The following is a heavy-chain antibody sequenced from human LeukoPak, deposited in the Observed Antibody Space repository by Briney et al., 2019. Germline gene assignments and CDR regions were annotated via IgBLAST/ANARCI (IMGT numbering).Heavy chain of an antibody. CDR1: GFTSSSYS. CDR3: AREVNWNDFDY. V-gene: IGHV3-21*01. CDR2: ISSSSSYI. Sequence: GGSLRLSCAASGFTSSSYSMNWVRQAPGKGLEWVSSISSSSSYIYYADSVKGRFTISRDNAKNSLYLQMNSLRAEDTAVYYCAREVNWNDFDYWGQGTLVTVSS. J-gene: IGHJ4*02. D-gene: IGHD1-1*01.